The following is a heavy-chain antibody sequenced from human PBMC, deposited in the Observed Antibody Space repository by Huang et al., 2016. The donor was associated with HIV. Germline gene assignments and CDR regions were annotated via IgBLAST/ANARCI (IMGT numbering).Heavy chain of an antibody. Sequence: QLVESGGDSVQSGRSLRLSCRGSGFIFNDFAINWFRQSPGKGLEWIGFVRRKAFGGASKSAPSVKDRLTVSRDEAKNVAFLQMDNLQVDDTAIYYCSPSGDDYFYFYMDVWGNGTTVIVS. CDR2: VRRKAFGGAS. J-gene: IGHJ6*03. D-gene: IGHD4-17*01. CDR3: SPSGDDYFYFYMDV. CDR1: GFIFNDFA. V-gene: IGHV3-49*03.